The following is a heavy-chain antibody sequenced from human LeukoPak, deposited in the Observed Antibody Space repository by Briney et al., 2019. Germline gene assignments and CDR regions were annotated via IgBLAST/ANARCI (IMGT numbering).Heavy chain of an antibody. CDR3: ARDLARYCSTTSCQDAFDI. J-gene: IGHJ3*02. CDR2: ISAYHGIA. Sequence: ASVKVSCKASGYTFANYGITWVRQAPGQGLEWMGWISAYHGIANYAQKLQGRVTMTTDTSTSTAYMELRSLRSDDTAVFYCARDLARYCSTTSCQDAFDIWGQGTMVTVSS. CDR1: GYTFANYG. D-gene: IGHD2-2*01. V-gene: IGHV1-18*01.